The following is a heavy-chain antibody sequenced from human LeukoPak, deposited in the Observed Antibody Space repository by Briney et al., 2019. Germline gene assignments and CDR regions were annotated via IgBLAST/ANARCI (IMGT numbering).Heavy chain of an antibody. CDR2: INPDTGGT. D-gene: IGHD1-26*01. J-gene: IGHJ4*02. Sequence: GVSVKVSCKASGYTFTGYYMHWVRQAPGQGLEWMGWINPDTGGTNYAQKFQGRITMTRDTSISTAYMDLSRLRSDDTAVYHCARDRGGTYSDYWGQGALVTVSS. V-gene: IGHV1-2*02. CDR3: ARDRGGTYSDY. CDR1: GYTFTGYY.